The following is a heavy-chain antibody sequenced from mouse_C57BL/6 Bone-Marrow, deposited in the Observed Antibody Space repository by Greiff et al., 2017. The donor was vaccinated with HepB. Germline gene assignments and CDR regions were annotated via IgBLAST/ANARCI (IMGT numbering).Heavy chain of an antibody. CDR2: IYPSDSET. CDR3: ARRYGSRDYFDY. D-gene: IGHD1-1*01. V-gene: IGHV1-61*01. J-gene: IGHJ2*01. CDR1: GYTFTSYW. Sequence: QVQLQQPGAELVRPGSSVKLSCKASGYTFTSYWMDWVKQRPGQGLEWIGNIYPSDSETHYNQKFKDKATLTVDKSSSTAYMQLSSLTSEDSAVYYCARRYGSRDYFDYWGQGTTLTVSS.